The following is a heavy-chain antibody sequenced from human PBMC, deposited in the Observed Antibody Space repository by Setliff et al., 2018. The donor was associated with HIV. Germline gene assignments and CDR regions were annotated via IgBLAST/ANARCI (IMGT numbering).Heavy chain of an antibody. CDR1: GYRFSTFG. D-gene: IGHD3-10*01. CDR2: ISGYNADT. CDR3: ARDNVRGPTNAMDV. V-gene: IGHV1-18*01. Sequence: ASVKVSCKASGYRFSTFGISWVRQAPGQGLEWMGWISGYNADTDYAQKFQGRVSMTTNISTNTAYMELRSLRSDDTAVYYCARDNVRGPTNAMDVWGQGTTVTVSS. J-gene: IGHJ6*02.